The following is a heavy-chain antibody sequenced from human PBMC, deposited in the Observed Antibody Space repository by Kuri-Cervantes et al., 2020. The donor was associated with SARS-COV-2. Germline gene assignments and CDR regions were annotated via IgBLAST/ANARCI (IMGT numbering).Heavy chain of an antibody. D-gene: IGHD2-15*01. Sequence: SETLSLTCTVSGGSISSYYWSWVRQPAGKGLEWIGRIYTSGSTNYNPSLKSRVTMSVDTSKNQFSLKLSSVTAADTAVYYCARSPRLGYYSGGSCDWGSYYGMDVWGQGTTVTVSS. J-gene: IGHJ6*02. CDR3: ARSPRLGYYSGGSCDWGSYYGMDV. CDR2: IYTSGST. V-gene: IGHV4-4*07. CDR1: GGSISSYY.